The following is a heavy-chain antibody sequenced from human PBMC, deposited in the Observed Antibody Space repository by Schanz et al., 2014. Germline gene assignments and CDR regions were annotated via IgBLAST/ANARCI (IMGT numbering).Heavy chain of an antibody. CDR1: GGTFSTYT. J-gene: IGHJ4*02. CDR2: IIPILGIA. D-gene: IGHD3-10*02. Sequence: QVQLVQSGAEVKRPGTSVKVSCKASGGTFSTYTISWVRQAPGQGLEWMGRIIPILGIANYAQKFEGRISTTADTTTSTAYMDLRSLRSDDTALYYCARYQSPYTNTYDVRYIDYWGQGSPVTVSS. V-gene: IGHV1-69*09. CDR3: ARYQSPYTNTYDVRYIDY.